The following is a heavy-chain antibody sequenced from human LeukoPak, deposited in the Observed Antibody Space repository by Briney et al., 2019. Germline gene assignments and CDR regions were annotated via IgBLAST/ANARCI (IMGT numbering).Heavy chain of an antibody. Sequence: ASVKVSCKASGYTFSSYYMHWVRQAPGQGLEWMGIINPSGNDTSYAQKFQGRVTMTRDTSTSTVYMELSSLRSEGTAMYYCAGRVSGSYLGPLDFWGQGTLVSVSS. CDR2: INPSGNDT. CDR1: GYTFSSYY. CDR3: AGRVSGSYLGPLDF. D-gene: IGHD1-26*01. J-gene: IGHJ4*02. V-gene: IGHV1-46*03.